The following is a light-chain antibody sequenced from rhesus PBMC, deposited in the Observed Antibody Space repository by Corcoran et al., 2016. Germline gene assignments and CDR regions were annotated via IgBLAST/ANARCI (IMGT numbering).Light chain of an antibody. CDR1: QSVSNY. Sequence: QVILTQSPATLSLSPGERATLSCRASQSVSNYLAWYQQKPGQAPRLLIYGASSRATGIPDRFSGSGFGTDFTLTLSSLEPDDVGLYHCQRHSSGLTFGGGTKVELK. CDR3: QRHSSGLT. V-gene: IGKV3-10*01. J-gene: IGKJ4*01. CDR2: GAS.